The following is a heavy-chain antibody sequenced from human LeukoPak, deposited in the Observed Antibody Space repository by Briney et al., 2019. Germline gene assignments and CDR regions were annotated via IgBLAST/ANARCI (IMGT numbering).Heavy chain of an antibody. V-gene: IGHV3-21*01. Sequence: GGSLRLSCAASGFTFSSYSMNWVRQAPGKGLEWVSSISSSSSYIYYADSVKGRFTISRDNAKNSLYLQMNSLRAEDTAVYYCARQNDYGDYMPIDYWGQGTLVTVSS. CDR2: ISSSSSYI. CDR1: GFTFSSYS. D-gene: IGHD4-17*01. J-gene: IGHJ4*02. CDR3: ARQNDYGDYMPIDY.